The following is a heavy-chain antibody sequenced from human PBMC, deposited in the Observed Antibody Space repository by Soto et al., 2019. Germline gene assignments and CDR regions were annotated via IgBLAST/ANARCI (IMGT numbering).Heavy chain of an antibody. CDR1: GFTFDDYG. J-gene: IGHJ6*02. CDR3: ARPTATRYYYYYGMDV. D-gene: IGHD4-17*01. V-gene: IGHV3-20*04. CDR2: INWNGGST. Sequence: GGSLRLSCAASGFTFDDYGMSWVRQAPGKGLEWVSGINWNGGSTGYADSVKGRSTISRDNAKNSLYLQMNSLRAEDTALYYCARPTATRYYYYYGMDVWGQGTTVTVSS.